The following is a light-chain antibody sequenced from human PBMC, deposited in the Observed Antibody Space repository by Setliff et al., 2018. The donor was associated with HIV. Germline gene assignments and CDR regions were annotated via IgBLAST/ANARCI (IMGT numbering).Light chain of an antibody. J-gene: IGLJ1*01. V-gene: IGLV2-14*01. Sequence: QSVLTQPASVSGSPGQSITISCTGTSSDVGGYSHVSWYQQHPGKAPKLIIYEVRNRPSGVSNRFSGSKSGNTASLTLSGLQAEDEADYYCSSDAITNTRRFGTGTKGTVL. CDR2: EVR. CDR1: SSDVGGYSH. CDR3: SSDAITNTRR.